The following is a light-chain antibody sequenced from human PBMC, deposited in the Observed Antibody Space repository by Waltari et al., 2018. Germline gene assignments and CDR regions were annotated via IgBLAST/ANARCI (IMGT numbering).Light chain of an antibody. CDR1: SSDIGDYNY. V-gene: IGLV2-14*03. CDR2: DVT. Sequence: QSALTQPASVSGSPGQSITISCTGSSSDIGDYNYVSWYQQSPGQAPKLMLFDVTDRPAGVSPRFSGSKSGNTASLTISGLQTEDEADYYCNSYTSTSTLVFGTGTKVTVL. CDR3: NSYTSTSTLV. J-gene: IGLJ1*01.